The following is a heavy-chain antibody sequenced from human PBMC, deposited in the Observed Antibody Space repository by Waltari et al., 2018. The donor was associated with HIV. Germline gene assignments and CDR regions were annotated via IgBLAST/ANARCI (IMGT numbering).Heavy chain of an antibody. CDR3: ARGGFYGSGSKVN. CDR1: GFPLSSYW. CDR2: IKQDGSEK. D-gene: IGHD3-10*01. Sequence: EVQLVESGGGLVQPGGSLRLSCAASGFPLSSYWMSWVRQARGKGLEWVANIKQDGSEKYYVDSVNGRFTISRDNADNSLYLQMNSLRAEDTAVYYCARGGFYGSGSKVNWGQGTLVTVSS. V-gene: IGHV3-7*04. J-gene: IGHJ4*02.